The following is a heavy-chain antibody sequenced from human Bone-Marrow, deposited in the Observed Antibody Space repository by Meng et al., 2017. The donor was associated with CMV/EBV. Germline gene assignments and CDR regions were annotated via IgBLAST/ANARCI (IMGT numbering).Heavy chain of an antibody. D-gene: IGHD2-2*01. CDR3: ARYCSSTSCPSGYYYYYYGMDV. J-gene: IGHJ6*02. CDR2: ISSSSSYI. V-gene: IGHV3-21*01. Sequence: GESLKISCAASGFTFSRYSMNWVRQAPGKGLEWVSSISSSSSYIYYADSVKGRFTISRDNAKNSLYLQMNSLRAEDTAVYYCARYCSSTSCPSGYYYYYYGMDVWGQGTTVTVSS. CDR1: GFTFSRYS.